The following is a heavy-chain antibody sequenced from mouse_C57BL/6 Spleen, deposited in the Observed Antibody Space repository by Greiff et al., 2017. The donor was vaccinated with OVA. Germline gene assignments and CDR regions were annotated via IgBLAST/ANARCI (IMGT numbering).Heavy chain of an antibody. CDR2: ISDGGSYT. V-gene: IGHV5-4*01. J-gene: IGHJ2*01. CDR3: AIDIYYYGSSPPYYFDY. D-gene: IGHD1-1*01. Sequence: EVKVVESGGGLVKPGGSLKLSCAASGFTFSSYAMSWVRQTPEKRLEWVATISDGGSYTYYPDNVKGRFTISRDNAKNNLYLQMSHLKSEDTAMYYCAIDIYYYGSSPPYYFDYWGQGTTLTVSS. CDR1: GFTFSSYA.